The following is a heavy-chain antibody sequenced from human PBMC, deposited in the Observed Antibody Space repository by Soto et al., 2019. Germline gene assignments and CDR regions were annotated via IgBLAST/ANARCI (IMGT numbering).Heavy chain of an antibody. CDR3: ARRYGSFFDI. D-gene: IGHD3-10*01. Sequence: TSETLSLTCTVSDGSISSYYWSWIRQPPGKGLEWIGYIYYSGSTNYNPSLKSRVTISVDTSKNQFSLKLGSVTAADTAVYYCARRYGSFFDIWGQGTMVTVSS. CDR1: DGSISSYY. V-gene: IGHV4-59*08. J-gene: IGHJ3*02. CDR2: IYYSGST.